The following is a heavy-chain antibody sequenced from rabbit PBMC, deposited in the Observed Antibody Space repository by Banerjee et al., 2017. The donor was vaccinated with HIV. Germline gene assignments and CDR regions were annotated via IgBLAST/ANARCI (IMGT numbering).Heavy chain of an antibody. CDR3: ARTPYNDWANWDF. V-gene: IGHV1S45*01. D-gene: IGHD2-1*01. J-gene: IGHJ6*01. CDR1: GFSFSSSYW. Sequence: QEQLEESGGDLVKPGASLTLTCTASGFSFSSSYWICWVRQAPGKGLEWIACIYTGHGKDYYASWAKGRSTISNPSSTTVTLQMTSLTAADTATYFCARTPYNDWANWDFWGPGTLVTVS. CDR2: IYTGHGKD.